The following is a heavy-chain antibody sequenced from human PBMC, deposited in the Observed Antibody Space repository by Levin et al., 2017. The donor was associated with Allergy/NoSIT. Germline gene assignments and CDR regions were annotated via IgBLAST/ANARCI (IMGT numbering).Heavy chain of an antibody. J-gene: IGHJ4*02. Sequence: PGGSLRLSCAASGFTVSSNYMSWVRQAPGKGLEWVSVIYSGGSTYYADSVKGRFTISRDNSKNTLYLQMNSLRAEDTAVYYCARGGGSYYVRFDYWGQGTLVTVSS. CDR3: ARGGGSYYVRFDY. CDR1: GFTVSSNY. CDR2: IYSGGST. D-gene: IGHD3-10*01. V-gene: IGHV3-53*01.